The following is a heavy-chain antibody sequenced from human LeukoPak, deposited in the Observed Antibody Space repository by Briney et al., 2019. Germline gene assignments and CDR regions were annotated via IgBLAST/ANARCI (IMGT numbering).Heavy chain of an antibody. Sequence: SETLSLTCTVSGGSISSYYWSWIRQPPGKGLEWIGYIYYSGSTNYNPSLKSRVTISVDTSKHQFSLKLSSVTAADTAVYYCARATYYDILTGYSRADYGMDVWGQGTTVTVSS. D-gene: IGHD3-9*01. J-gene: IGHJ6*02. CDR1: GGSISSYY. CDR3: ARATYYDILTGYSRADYGMDV. CDR2: IYYSGST. V-gene: IGHV4-59*01.